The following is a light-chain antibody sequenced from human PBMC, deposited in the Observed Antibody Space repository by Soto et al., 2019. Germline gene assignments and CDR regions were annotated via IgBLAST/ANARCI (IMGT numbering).Light chain of an antibody. CDR1: QSLLRGDGKTY. J-gene: IGKJ5*01. Sequence: DIVMTQTPLSLSVTPGQPASISCKSSQSLLRGDGKTYLYWYLQKPGQPPQLLIYGASSRATGIPDRFSGSGSGTDFTLTISRLEPEDFAVYYCHQYGNYGITFGQGTRLEIK. V-gene: IGKV2-29*01. CDR2: GAS. CDR3: HQYGNYGIT.